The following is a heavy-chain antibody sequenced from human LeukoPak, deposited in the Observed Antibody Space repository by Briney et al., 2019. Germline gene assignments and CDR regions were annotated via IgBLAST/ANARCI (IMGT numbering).Heavy chain of an antibody. J-gene: IGHJ4*02. CDR1: GGSISSSNW. Sequence: PSGTLSLTCAVSGGSISSSNWWSWVRQPPGKGLEWIGEIYRSGSTNYNPSLKSRVTISVDKSKNQFSLKLSSVTAADTAVYYCASPPLNCSSTSCYGRYFDYWGQGTLVTVSS. V-gene: IGHV4-4*02. D-gene: IGHD2-2*01. CDR3: ASPPLNCSSTSCYGRYFDY. CDR2: IYRSGST.